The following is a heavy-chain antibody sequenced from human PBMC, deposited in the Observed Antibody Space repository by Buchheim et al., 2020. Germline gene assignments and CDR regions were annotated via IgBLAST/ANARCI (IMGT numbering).Heavy chain of an antibody. CDR3: TTAGHCRGGICDDIELFDS. V-gene: IGHV3-23*01. J-gene: IGHJ4*02. CDR2: ITGSGGNT. CDR1: GFSFSSYA. D-gene: IGHD2-15*01. Sequence: EVQLLESGGDLVQSGGSLRLSCAASGFSFSSYAMTWVRQAPGKGLEWVSGITGSGGNTYYADSVKGRFTISRDNSRNTLYLQKNSLRDEDTAIDYCTTAGHCRGGICDDIELFDSWGQGTL.